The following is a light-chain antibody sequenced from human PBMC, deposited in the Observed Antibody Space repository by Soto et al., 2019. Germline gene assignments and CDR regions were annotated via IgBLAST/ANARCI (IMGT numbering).Light chain of an antibody. V-gene: IGKV3-20*01. CDR1: QSVSSSY. Sequence: EIVLTQSPGTLSLSPGERATLSCRASQSVSSSYLAWYQQKPGQAPRLLIYGASSRATGIPDRFSGSGSGKDFTLTISRLEPEDFAVYYRHQDGSSPLYTFGQGTKLEIK. J-gene: IGKJ2*01. CDR2: GAS. CDR3: HQDGSSPLYT.